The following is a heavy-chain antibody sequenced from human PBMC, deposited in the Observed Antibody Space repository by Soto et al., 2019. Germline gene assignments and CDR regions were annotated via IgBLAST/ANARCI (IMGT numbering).Heavy chain of an antibody. CDR2: ISAYNGNT. CDR3: ARDVPTVTTGGPDY. CDR1: GFTFTSYG. D-gene: IGHD4-17*01. J-gene: IGHJ4*02. V-gene: IGHV1-18*01. Sequence: QVRLVQSGVEVEKPGASMKVSCKASGFTFTSYGVSWVRQAPGQGLEWMGWISAYNGNTNYAQKFQGRVTMTTDTSTSTAYMELRSLRSDDTAVYYCARDVPTVTTGGPDYWGQGTLVTVSS.